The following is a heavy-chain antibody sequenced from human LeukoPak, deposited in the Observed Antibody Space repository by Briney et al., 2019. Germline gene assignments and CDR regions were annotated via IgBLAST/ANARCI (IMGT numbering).Heavy chain of an antibody. J-gene: IGHJ4*02. CDR3: ARGGLARTFDY. D-gene: IGHD2-21*01. CDR2: INHSGST. V-gene: IGHV4-34*01. Sequence: SETLSLTCAVYGGSFSGYYWSWIRQPPGKELEWIGEINHSGSTNYNPSLKSRVTISVDTSKNQFSLKLSSVTAADTAVHYCARGGLARTFDYWGQGTLVTVSS. CDR1: GGSFSGYY.